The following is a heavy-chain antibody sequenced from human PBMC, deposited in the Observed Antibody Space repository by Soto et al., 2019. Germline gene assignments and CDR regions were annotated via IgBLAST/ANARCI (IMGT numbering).Heavy chain of an antibody. Sequence: ASETLSLTCAVYGGSFSGYYWSWIRQPPGKGLEWIGEINHSGSTNYNPSLKSRVTISVDTSKDQFSLKLSSVTAADTAVYYCAMNIWAGLLRFLEWSGMDVWGQGTTVTVSS. D-gene: IGHD3-3*01. CDR3: AMNIWAGLLRFLEWSGMDV. CDR1: GGSFSGYY. J-gene: IGHJ6*02. CDR2: INHSGST. V-gene: IGHV4-34*01.